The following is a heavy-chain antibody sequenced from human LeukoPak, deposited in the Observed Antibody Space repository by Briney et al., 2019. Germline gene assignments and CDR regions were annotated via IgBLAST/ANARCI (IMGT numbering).Heavy chain of an antibody. Sequence: GGSLRLSCAASGFTFSSYWMHWVRQVPGKGLVWVSRIDPEVSRRSYADSVRGRFTISRDNAKNTLYLQMNSLRAEDTAVYYCARLVGYYMDVWGKGTTVTVSS. V-gene: IGHV3-74*01. J-gene: IGHJ6*03. CDR3: ARLVGYYMDV. CDR2: IDPEVSRR. CDR1: GFTFSSYW. D-gene: IGHD2-21*01.